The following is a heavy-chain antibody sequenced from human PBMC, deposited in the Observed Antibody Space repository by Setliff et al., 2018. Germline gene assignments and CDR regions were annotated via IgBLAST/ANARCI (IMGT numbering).Heavy chain of an antibody. CDR2: ISDSGTTI. Sequence: GGSLRLSCSASGFTFSGYEMNWVRQAPGKGLEWLSYISDSGTTISYEDSVEGRFTISRDNVKNSLFLQMNSLRAEDTAVYYCVRDLHWGFDYWGLGTLVTVSS. CDR3: VRDLHWGFDY. D-gene: IGHD7-27*01. CDR1: GFTFSGYE. J-gene: IGHJ4*02. V-gene: IGHV3-48*03.